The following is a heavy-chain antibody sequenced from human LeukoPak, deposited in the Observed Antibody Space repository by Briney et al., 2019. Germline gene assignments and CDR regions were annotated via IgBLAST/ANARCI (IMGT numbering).Heavy chain of an antibody. V-gene: IGHV1-69*04. D-gene: IGHD3-22*01. CDR1: GGTSNSHA. Sequence: PKASVKVSCKASGGTSNSHAISWVRQAPGQGLEWMGRIIPNLGTTNRAQNFQDRVTLTADKSTNTAYMELTSLTSNDTAVYYCATTNDGGGYQWGDFFDFWGQGTLVTVSS. J-gene: IGHJ4*02. CDR2: IIPNLGTT. CDR3: ATTNDGGGYQWGDFFDF.